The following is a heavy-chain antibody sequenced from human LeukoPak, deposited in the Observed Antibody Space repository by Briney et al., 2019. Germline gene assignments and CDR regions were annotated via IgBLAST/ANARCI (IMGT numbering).Heavy chain of an antibody. V-gene: IGHV4-30-2*01. D-gene: IGHD2-2*01. J-gene: IGHJ4*02. CDR2: IYHSGST. Sequence: PSETLSLTCTVSGGSISSGGYYWSWIRQPPGKGLEWIGYIYHSGSTYYNPSLKSRVTISVDRSKNQFSLKLSSVTAADTAVYYCARGQGGPYCSSTSCPLDYWGQGTLVTVSS. CDR1: GGSISSGGYY. CDR3: ARGQGGPYCSSTSCPLDY.